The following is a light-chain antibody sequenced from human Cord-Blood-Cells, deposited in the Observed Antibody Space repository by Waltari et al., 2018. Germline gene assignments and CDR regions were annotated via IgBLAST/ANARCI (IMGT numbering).Light chain of an antibody. CDR2: KAS. V-gene: IGKV1-5*03. J-gene: IGKJ1*01. CDR1: QSISSW. Sequence: DIQMTQSPSTLSASVGDRVNITCRASQSISSWLAWYQQKPGKAPKLLIYKASSLESGVPSRFSGSGSGTEFTLTISSLQPDDFATYYCQQYNSLWTFGQGTKVDIK. CDR3: QQYNSLWT.